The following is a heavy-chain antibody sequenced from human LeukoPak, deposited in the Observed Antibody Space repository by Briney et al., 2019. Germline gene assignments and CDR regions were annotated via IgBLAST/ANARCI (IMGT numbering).Heavy chain of an antibody. Sequence: GGSLRLSCAASGLTGSHNYVSWVRQAPGKGLEWVANIKQDGSEKYYVDSVKGRFTISRDNAKNSLYLQMNSLRAEDTAVYFCARGGGLDVWGQGATVTVSS. CDR2: IKQDGSEK. J-gene: IGHJ6*02. CDR3: ARGGGLDV. D-gene: IGHD3-16*01. CDR1: GLTGSHNY. V-gene: IGHV3-7*03.